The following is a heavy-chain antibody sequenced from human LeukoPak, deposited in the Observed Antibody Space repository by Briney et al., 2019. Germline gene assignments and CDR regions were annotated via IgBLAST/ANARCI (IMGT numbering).Heavy chain of an antibody. V-gene: IGHV4-34*01. Sequence: SETLSLTCAVYGGSFSRYYWSWIRQSPGKGLEWIAEIDHRGDNNYNPSVKSRVTISVDTSKNQFSLKVRSLSAADTAVYYCARGATISETGYFDFWGQGTLVTVSS. CDR3: ARGATISETGYFDF. CDR1: GGSFSRYY. CDR2: IDHRGDN. D-gene: IGHD5-24*01. J-gene: IGHJ4*03.